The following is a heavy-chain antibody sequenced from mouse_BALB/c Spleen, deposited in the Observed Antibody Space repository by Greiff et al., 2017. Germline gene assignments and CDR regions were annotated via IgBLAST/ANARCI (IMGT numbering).Heavy chain of an antibody. V-gene: IGHV10-1*02. CDR3: VRHWYFDV. J-gene: IGHJ1*01. CDR1: GFTFNTYA. CDR2: IRSKSNNYAT. Sequence: EVQVVESGGGLVHPKGSLKLSCAASGFTFNTYAMNWVRQAPGKGLEWVARIRSKSNNYATYYADSVKDRFTISRDDSQSMLYLQMNNLKTEDTAMYYCVRHWYFDVWGAGTTVTVSS.